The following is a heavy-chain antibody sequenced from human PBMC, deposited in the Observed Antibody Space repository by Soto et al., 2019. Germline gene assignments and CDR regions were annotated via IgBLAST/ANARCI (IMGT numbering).Heavy chain of an antibody. CDR1: GGSISSGGYY. D-gene: IGHD4-17*01. V-gene: IGHV4-31*03. CDR2: IYYSGST. Sequence: PSETLSLTCTVSGGSISSGGYYWSWIRQHPGKGLEWIGYIYYSGSTYYNPSLKSRVTISVDTSKNQFSLKLSSVTAADTAVYYCARAGSRPYGDYYWGQGTLVTVSS. CDR3: ARAGSRPYGDYY. J-gene: IGHJ4*02.